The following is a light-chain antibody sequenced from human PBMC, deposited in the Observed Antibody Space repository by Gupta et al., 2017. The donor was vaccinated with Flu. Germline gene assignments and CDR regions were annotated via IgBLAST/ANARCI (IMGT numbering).Light chain of an antibody. CDR1: HGVGNF. CDR2: DAS. J-gene: IGKJ4*01. CDR3: HQRSDWPAT. V-gene: IGKV3-11*01. Sequence: IVLTQSPATLSSSPGERATLSCRASHGVGNFLAWYQQKPGQSPRLLIYDASKRATGTPGRFSGSGSGTDFTLTISFLEPEDFALYYCHQRSDWPATFGGGTKIEIK.